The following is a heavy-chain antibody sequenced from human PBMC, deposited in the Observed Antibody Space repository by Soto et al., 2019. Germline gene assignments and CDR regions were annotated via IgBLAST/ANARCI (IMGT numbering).Heavy chain of an antibody. CDR3: AKEGGSAYYGMDV. CDR1: GYSSSNTW. Sequence: PGESLKISCKGSGYSSSNTWINWVRQMPGKGLEWMGIIYPGNSETRYSPSFQGQVTLSADKSINTAYLQWNSLKASDTATYYCAKEGGSAYYGMDVWGQGTTVTVSS. V-gene: IGHV5-51*01. CDR2: IYPGNSET. D-gene: IGHD2-15*01. J-gene: IGHJ6*02.